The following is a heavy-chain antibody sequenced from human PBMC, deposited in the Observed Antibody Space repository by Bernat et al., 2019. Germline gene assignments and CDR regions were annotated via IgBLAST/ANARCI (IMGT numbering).Heavy chain of an antibody. CDR3: ARVPSPYYYDSSGYAKRYYYYGMDV. CDR1: GFTFSSYG. D-gene: IGHD3-22*01. J-gene: IGHJ6*02. V-gene: IGHV3-33*01. CDR2: IWYDGSNK. Sequence: QVQLVESGGGVVQPGRSLRLSCAASGFTFSSYGTHWVRQAPGKGLEWVAVIWYDGSNKYYADSVKGRFTISRDNSKNTLYLQMNSLRAEDTVVYYCARVPSPYYYDSSGYAKRYYYYGMDVWGQGTTVTVSS.